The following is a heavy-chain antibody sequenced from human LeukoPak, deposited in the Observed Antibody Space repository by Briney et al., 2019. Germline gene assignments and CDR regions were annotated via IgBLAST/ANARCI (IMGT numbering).Heavy chain of an antibody. Sequence: ASVKVSCKASGYTFTSYYMHWVRQATGQGLEWMGWMNPNSGNTGYAQKFQGRVTMTRNTSISTAYMELSSLRSEDTAVYYCARGMVQSITMVRGVMDVWGQGTTVTVSS. CDR3: ARGMVQSITMVRGVMDV. CDR2: MNPNSGNT. D-gene: IGHD3-10*01. CDR1: GYTFTSYY. V-gene: IGHV1-8*02. J-gene: IGHJ6*02.